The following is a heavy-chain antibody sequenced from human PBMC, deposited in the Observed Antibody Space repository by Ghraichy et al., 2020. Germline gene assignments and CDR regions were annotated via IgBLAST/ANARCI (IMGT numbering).Heavy chain of an antibody. V-gene: IGHV3-23*01. Sequence: LSLTCAASGFTFSNYAMSWVRQAPGKGLEWVSSISGSGGSTYYADSVKGRFTISRDNSKNTLYVQMNTLRAEDTAIYYCAKTQSYCGGNCPNLFDYWGQGTLVTVSS. CDR1: GFTFSNYA. CDR3: AKTQSYCGGNCPNLFDY. D-gene: IGHD2-21*02. CDR2: ISGSGGST. J-gene: IGHJ4*02.